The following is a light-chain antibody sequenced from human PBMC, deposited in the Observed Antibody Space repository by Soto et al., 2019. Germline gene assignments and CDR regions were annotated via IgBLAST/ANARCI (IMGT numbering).Light chain of an antibody. CDR1: QDIRTD. Sequence: DIQMTQSPSSLSASIGDRVTITCRASQDIRTDLGWYQQKPGKAPKRLIYDASSLQSGVPSRFSGSGSGTEFTLAIDSLQPEDFAAYYCLQHNGYPLTFGQGTRLDIK. CDR3: LQHNGYPLT. CDR2: DAS. V-gene: IGKV1-17*01. J-gene: IGKJ5*01.